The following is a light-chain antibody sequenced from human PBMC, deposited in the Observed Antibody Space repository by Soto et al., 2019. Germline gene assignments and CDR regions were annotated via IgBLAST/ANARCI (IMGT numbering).Light chain of an antibody. CDR3: QQAASFPIT. V-gene: IGKV1-12*01. CDR1: QGISSW. CDR2: SAS. J-gene: IGKJ5*01. Sequence: DIQMTQSPSSVSASVGDRVTISCRASQGISSWLAWYQQKPGKAPSLLIYSASTLHSGVPSRFSGSGSGTDFTLTINSLQPEDFATYYCQQAASFPITFGQGTRLEIK.